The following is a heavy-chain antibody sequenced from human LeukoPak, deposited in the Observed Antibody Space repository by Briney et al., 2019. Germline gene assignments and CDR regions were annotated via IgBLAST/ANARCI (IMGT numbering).Heavy chain of an antibody. CDR3: ARGGLRTSLDF. D-gene: IGHD2-2*01. CDR1: GFTFTSYG. CDR2: ISAYNGNT. V-gene: IGHV1-18*01. J-gene: IGHJ4*02. Sequence: ASVKVSCKASGFTFTSYGLTWVRQAPGQGLEWMAWISAYNGNTNYAQKLQGRVTMTTDTSTSTAYMDLRSLRSDDTAVYYCARGGLRTSLDFWGQGTLVTVSS.